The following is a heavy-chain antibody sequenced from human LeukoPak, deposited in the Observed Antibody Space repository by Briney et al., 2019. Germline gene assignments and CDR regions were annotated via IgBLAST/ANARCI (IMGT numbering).Heavy chain of an antibody. CDR3: AREGSSGYYPY. D-gene: IGHD3-22*01. CDR1: GFTFTNYA. Sequence: QAGGSLRLSCAASGFTFTNYAMSWVRQAPGKGLEWVAVISYDGSEKHYADPVKGRFTISRDNSKNTLYLQMNSLRAEDTAVYYCAREGSSGYYPYWGQGILVTVSS. J-gene: IGHJ4*02. CDR2: ISYDGSEK. V-gene: IGHV3-30*03.